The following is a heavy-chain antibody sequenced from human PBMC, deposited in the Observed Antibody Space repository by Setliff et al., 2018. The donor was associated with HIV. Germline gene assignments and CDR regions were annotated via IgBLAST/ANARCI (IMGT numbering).Heavy chain of an antibody. V-gene: IGHV4-39*01. J-gene: IGHJ4*02. CDR1: GDSISSSTFY. D-gene: IGHD2-21*01. Sequence: SETLSLTCTVSGDSISSSTFYWGWIRQPPGKGLEWIGSIYYSGTTYYNPSLKSRVAISVDTSKNQFSLKLSSVTAADTAVYYCARPRLRGSGAFDYWGQGTLVTVSS. CDR3: ARPRLRGSGAFDY. CDR2: IYYSGTT.